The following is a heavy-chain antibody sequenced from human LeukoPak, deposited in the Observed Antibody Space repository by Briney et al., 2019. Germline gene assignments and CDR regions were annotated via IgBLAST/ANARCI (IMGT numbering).Heavy chain of an antibody. CDR1: GYTFTNYA. J-gene: IGHJ4*02. V-gene: IGHV1-3*03. Sequence: EASVKVSCKDSGYTFTNYAMHWVRQAPGQRLEWMGWINTGNGNTKYSQEFQGRVTITRDTSANTAYMELSSLRSEDMAVYYCARAVKYRSGPLTDLLPYYFDYWGQGTLVTVSS. CDR2: INTGNGNT. D-gene: IGHD6-19*01. CDR3: ARAVKYRSGPLTDLLPYYFDY.